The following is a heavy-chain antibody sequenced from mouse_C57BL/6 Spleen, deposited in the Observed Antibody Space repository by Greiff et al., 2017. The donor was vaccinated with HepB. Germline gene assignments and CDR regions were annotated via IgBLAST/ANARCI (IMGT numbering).Heavy chain of an antibody. Sequence: EVKVVESGPELVKPGASVKISCKASGYSFTGYYMNWVKQSPEKSLEWIGEINPSTGGTTYNQKFKAKATLTVDKSSSTAYMQLKSLTSEDSAVYYCARREFGTTVGYFDYWGQGTTLTVSS. CDR2: INPSTGGT. CDR3: ARREFGTTVGYFDY. V-gene: IGHV1-42*01. D-gene: IGHD1-1*01. J-gene: IGHJ2*01. CDR1: GYSFTGYY.